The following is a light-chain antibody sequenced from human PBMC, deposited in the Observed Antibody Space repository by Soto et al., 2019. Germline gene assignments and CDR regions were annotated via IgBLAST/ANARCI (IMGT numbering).Light chain of an antibody. CDR1: QSVSSSY. V-gene: IGKV3-20*01. Sequence: EIVLTQSPGTLSLSPGERATLSCRASQSVSSSYLAWYQQKPGQAPRLLIYGASSRATGIPDRFSGSGSGTDFTLTISWLEPEDFAVYYCQQYGSSPPIPFGQGTRLEIK. CDR2: GAS. CDR3: QQYGSSPPIP. J-gene: IGKJ5*01.